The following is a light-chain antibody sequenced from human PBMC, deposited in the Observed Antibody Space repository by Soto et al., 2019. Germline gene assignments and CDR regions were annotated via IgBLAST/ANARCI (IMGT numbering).Light chain of an antibody. V-gene: IGKV1-39*01. CDR3: QQSFSTPRT. CDR2: GAS. Sequence: TPLPQSPSPLSASVGDRVTITCRASQTISTYLNWYQQKPGKAPKLLIYGASSLQSGVPSRFSGSGSGTDFTLTISSLQPEDFGTYYCQQSFSTPRTFGQGTKVDIK. CDR1: QTISTY. J-gene: IGKJ1*01.